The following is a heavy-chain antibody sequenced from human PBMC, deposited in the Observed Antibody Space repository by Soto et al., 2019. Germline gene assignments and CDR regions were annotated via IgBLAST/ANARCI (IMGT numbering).Heavy chain of an antibody. J-gene: IGHJ6*03. V-gene: IGHV3-23*01. CDR3: ATAYSSGWYPRYYYMDV. Sequence: GGSLRLSSAASGFTFRSYSMSWVRQAPGKGLEWVSAISGSGGSTYYADSVKGRFTISRDNSKNTLYLQMNSLRAEDTAVYYCATAYSSGWYPRYYYMDVWGKGTTVTVSS. CDR2: ISGSGGST. CDR1: GFTFRSYS. D-gene: IGHD6-19*01.